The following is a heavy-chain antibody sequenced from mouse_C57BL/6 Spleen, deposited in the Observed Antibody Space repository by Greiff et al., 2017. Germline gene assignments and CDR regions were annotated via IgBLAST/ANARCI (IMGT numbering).Heavy chain of an antibody. J-gene: IGHJ4*01. D-gene: IGHD3-2*02. CDR1: GYTFTDYN. Sequence: EVQLQQSGPELVKPGASVKIPCTASGYTFTDYNMDWVKQSHGKSLEWIGDINPNNGGTIYNQKFKGKATLTVDKSSSTAYMELRSLTSEDTAVYDCARSDRGPRTAQNARDYWGQGTSVTVSS. CDR2: INPNNGGT. V-gene: IGHV1-18*01. CDR3: ARSDRGPRTAQNARDY.